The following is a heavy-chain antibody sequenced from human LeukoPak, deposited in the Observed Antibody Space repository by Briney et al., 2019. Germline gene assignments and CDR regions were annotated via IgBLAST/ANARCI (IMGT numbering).Heavy chain of an antibody. V-gene: IGHV3-30*18. J-gene: IGHJ4*02. CDR3: AKDKSTYYYGSGSLPGVFLDY. D-gene: IGHD3-10*01. CDR1: GFTFSSFG. Sequence: PGGSLRLSCAASGFTFSSFGMHWVRQAPGQGLEWVAVISFDGSNQYYADSVKGRFTIYRDNFKNTVYLQMNSLRAEETAVYYCAKDKSTYYYGSGSLPGVFLDYWGQGTLVTVSS. CDR2: ISFDGSNQ.